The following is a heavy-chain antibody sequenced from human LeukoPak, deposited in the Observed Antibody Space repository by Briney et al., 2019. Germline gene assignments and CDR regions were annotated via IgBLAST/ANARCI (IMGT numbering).Heavy chain of an antibody. CDR1: GYSFGDFG. Sequence: GASVKVSCKGSGYSFGDFGISWVRQAPGQGLEWMGIINPSGGSTSYAQKFQGRVTMTRDTSTSTVYMELSSLRSEDTAVYYCARARPYTYGSIGYWGQGTLVTVSS. D-gene: IGHD5-18*01. V-gene: IGHV1-46*01. CDR2: INPSGGST. CDR3: ARARPYTYGSIGY. J-gene: IGHJ4*02.